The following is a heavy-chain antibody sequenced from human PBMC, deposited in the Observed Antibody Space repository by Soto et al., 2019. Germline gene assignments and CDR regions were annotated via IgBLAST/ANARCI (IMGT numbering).Heavy chain of an antibody. D-gene: IGHD2-21*02. V-gene: IGHV1-2*02. J-gene: IGHJ4*02. CDR1: GYTFINYY. Sequence: ASVPVSRKSSGYTFINYYMHWVRLAHGQGFEWMGRISHKRVGTNYAQRFQSRVILTSDTSLKTPYMQLSSHLSEDTAVYYLARPPGYISDCYCFDLWGQGTQVTVSS. CDR3: ARPPGYISDCYCFDL. CDR2: ISHKRVGT.